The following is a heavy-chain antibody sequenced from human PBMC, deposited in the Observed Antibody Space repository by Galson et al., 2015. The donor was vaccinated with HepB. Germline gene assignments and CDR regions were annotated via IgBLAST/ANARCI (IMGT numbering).Heavy chain of an antibody. D-gene: IGHD2-15*01. CDR1: GGSISSSSYY. V-gene: IGHV4-39*01. CDR3: ARHLPDMSRLVAYFDL. J-gene: IGHJ2*01. Sequence: ETLSLTCTVSGGSISSSSYYWGWIRQPPGKGLEWIGSIYYSGSTYYNPSLKSRVTISVDTSKNQFSLKLSSVTAADTAVYYCARHLPDMSRLVAYFDLWGRGTLVTVSS. CDR2: IYYSGST.